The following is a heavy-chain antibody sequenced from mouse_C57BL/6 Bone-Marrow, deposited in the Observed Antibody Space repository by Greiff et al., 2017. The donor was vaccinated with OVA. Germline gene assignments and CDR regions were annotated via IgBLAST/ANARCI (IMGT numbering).Heavy chain of an antibody. Sequence: VQLQQSGPELVKPGASVKISCKASGYTFTDYYMNWVKQSHGKSLEWIGDINPNNGGTSYNQKFKGKATLTVDKSSSTAYMELRSLTSEDSAVYYCARPRGYDGLYFDVWGTGTTVTVSS. D-gene: IGHD2-3*01. CDR1: GYTFTDYY. J-gene: IGHJ1*03. CDR3: ARPRGYDGLYFDV. V-gene: IGHV1-26*01. CDR2: INPNNGGT.